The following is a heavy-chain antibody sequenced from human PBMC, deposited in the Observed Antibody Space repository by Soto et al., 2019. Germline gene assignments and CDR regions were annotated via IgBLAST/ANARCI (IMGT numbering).Heavy chain of an antibody. J-gene: IGHJ6*02. Sequence: PGGSLRLSCAASGFTFSSFGMHWVRQAPGKGLEWVAVISFDGSNKYYADSVKGRFTISRDNSKNTLSLQMNSLKAEDTAVYYYAKDTSKYSNNWPAYYGLDVWGQGTTVTVSS. CDR1: GFTFSSFG. CDR2: ISFDGSNK. D-gene: IGHD1-1*01. CDR3: AKDTSKYSNNWPAYYGLDV. V-gene: IGHV3-30*18.